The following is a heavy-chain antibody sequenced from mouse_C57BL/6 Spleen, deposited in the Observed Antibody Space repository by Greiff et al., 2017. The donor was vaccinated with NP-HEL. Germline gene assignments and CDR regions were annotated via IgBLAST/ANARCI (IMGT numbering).Heavy chain of an antibody. CDR1: GYTFTSYW. CDR2: IYPGSGST. D-gene: IGHD2-4*01. V-gene: IGHV1-55*01. Sequence: VQLQQSGAELVKPGASVKMSCKASGYTFTSYWITWVKQRPGQGLEWIGDIYPGSGSTNYNEKFKSKATLTVDTSSSTAYMQLSSLTSEDSAVYYCASYDYDFDYWGQSTTLTVSS. J-gene: IGHJ2*01. CDR3: ASYDYDFDY.